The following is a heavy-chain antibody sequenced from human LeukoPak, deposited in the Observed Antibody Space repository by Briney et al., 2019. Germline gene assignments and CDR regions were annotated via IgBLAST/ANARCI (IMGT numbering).Heavy chain of an antibody. CDR2: IWYDGSNK. CDR3: ARGHVAYSGSYYVDAFDI. D-gene: IGHD1-26*01. J-gene: IGHJ3*02. CDR1: GFTFSSYG. V-gene: IGHV3-33*01. Sequence: PGGSLRLSCAASGFTFSSYGMHWVRQAPGKGLEWVAVIWYDGSNKYYADSVKGRFTISRDNSKNTLYLQMNSLRAEDTAVYYCARGHVAYSGSYYVDAFDIWGQGTMVTVSS.